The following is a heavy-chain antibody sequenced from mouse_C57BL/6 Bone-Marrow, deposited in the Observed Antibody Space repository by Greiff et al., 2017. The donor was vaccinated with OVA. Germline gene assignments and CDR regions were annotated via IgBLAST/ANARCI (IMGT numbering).Heavy chain of an antibody. CDR3: ARSGGNYVRSYCAMDY. Sequence: QVQLKESGAELARPGASVKLSCKASGYTFTSYGISWVKQRTGQGLEWIGEIYPRSGNTYYNEKFKGKATLTADKSSSTAYMELRSLTSEDSAVYFCARSGGNYVRSYCAMDYWGQGTSVTVSS. D-gene: IGHD2-1*01. V-gene: IGHV1-81*01. CDR2: IYPRSGNT. CDR1: GYTFTSYG. J-gene: IGHJ4*01.